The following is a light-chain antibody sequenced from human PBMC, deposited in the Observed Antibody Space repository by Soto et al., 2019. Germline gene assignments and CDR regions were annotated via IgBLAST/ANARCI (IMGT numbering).Light chain of an antibody. Sequence: EVVMTQSPATLSVSPGEGVTLSCRASQGIFYTLAWYQHKPCQTPRLPHLDTSPRAPGFPARFRGSRSGPEFTLTINSLQSEDFAIYYCQPYNNWPLTFGGGTKVDIK. CDR1: QGIFYT. V-gene: IGKV3-15*01. CDR3: QPYNNWPLT. J-gene: IGKJ4*01. CDR2: DTS.